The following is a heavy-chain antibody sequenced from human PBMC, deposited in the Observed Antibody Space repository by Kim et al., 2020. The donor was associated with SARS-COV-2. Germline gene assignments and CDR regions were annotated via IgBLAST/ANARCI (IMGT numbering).Heavy chain of an antibody. CDR1: GLTFRSYE. CDR3: AREVVVSPDAFDI. J-gene: IGHJ3*02. CDR2: ISGSGSSK. D-gene: IGHD3-22*01. Sequence: GGSLRLSCAASGLTFRSYEMNWVRQAPGKGLEWVSYISGSGSSKYYADSVKGRFTISRDTAKDSLYLQMNGLRAEDTAVYYCAREVVVSPDAFDIWGQGTMVTVSS. V-gene: IGHV3-48*03.